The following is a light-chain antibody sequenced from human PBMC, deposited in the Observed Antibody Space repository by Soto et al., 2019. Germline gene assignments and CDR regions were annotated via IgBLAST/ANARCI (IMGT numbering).Light chain of an antibody. CDR1: QSVVGW. CDR3: QQYHIYST. CDR2: QAS. V-gene: IGKV1-5*03. J-gene: IGKJ1*01. Sequence: DIQMTQSPATLSASVGDRVTITCRASQSVVGWLAWYQLKPGKAPKILINQASNLESGVPSRFSGSGSETEFTLTISSLQPDDFATYYCQQYHIYSTFGQGTKVEI.